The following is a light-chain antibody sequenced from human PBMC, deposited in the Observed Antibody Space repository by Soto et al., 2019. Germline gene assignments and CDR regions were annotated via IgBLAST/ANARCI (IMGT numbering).Light chain of an antibody. Sequence: EVVMTQSPATLSLSPGERATLSCSASHSVSSNLAWYQQRPGQAPRLVIYDASTRATAIPGRFSGSGSGIEFTFTISRLKSEDFAVYYCQQYNDWPPFTVGKGNKLEIK. CDR3: QQYNDWPPFT. CDR2: DAS. V-gene: IGKV3-15*01. CDR1: HSVSSN. J-gene: IGKJ2*01.